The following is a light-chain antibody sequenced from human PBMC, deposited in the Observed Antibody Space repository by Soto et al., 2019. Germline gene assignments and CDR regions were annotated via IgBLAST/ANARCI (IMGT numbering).Light chain of an antibody. J-gene: IGLJ3*02. Sequence: NFMLTQPHSVSESPGKTVTISCTRSSGSIGSSYVQWYQQRPGSSPTTVIFEDNQRPTGVPVRFSGSIDSSSNSASLVISGLRTEDEADYYCQSYDTSNPLVFSGGTKLTVL. CDR1: SGSIGSSY. V-gene: IGLV6-57*01. CDR2: EDN. CDR3: QSYDTSNPLV.